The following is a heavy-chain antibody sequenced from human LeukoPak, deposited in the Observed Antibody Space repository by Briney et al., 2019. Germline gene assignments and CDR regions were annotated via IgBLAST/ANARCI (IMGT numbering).Heavy chain of an antibody. J-gene: IGHJ4*02. CDR1: GFTFSTYS. D-gene: IGHD6-19*01. V-gene: IGHV3-66*04. CDR3: TRRLGSGWPFDY. Sequence: PGGSLRLSCVASGFTFSTYSMNWVRQAPGKGLEWVSVIYSGGSTYYADSVKGRFTISRDNSKNTAYLQMNSLKTEDTAVYYCTRRLGSGWPFDYWGQGTLVTVSS. CDR2: IYSGGST.